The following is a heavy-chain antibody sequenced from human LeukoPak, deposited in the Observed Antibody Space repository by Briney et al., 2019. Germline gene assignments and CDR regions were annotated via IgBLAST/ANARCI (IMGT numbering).Heavy chain of an antibody. CDR3: AREGGSYDDNWFDP. CDR2: IIPIFGTA. D-gene: IGHD1-26*01. CDR1: GYILTELS. J-gene: IGHJ5*02. Sequence: SVKVSCKVSGYILTELSMHWVRQAPGQGLEWMGGIIPIFGTANYAQKFQGRVTITADESTSTAYMELSSLRSEDTAVYYCAREGGSYDDNWFDPWGQGTLVTVSS. V-gene: IGHV1-69*13.